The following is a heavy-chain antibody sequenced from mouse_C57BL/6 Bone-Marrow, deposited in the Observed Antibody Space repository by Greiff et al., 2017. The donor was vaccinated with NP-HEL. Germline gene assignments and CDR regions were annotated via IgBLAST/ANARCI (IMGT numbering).Heavy chain of an antibody. CDR1: GYTFTSYW. CDR2: IDPSDSYT. V-gene: IGHV1-50*01. J-gene: IGHJ2*01. CDR3: ARRGYYGFDY. Sequence: VQLQQSGAELVKPGASVKLSCKASGYTFTSYWMQWVKQRPGQGLEWIGEIDPSDSYTNYNQKFKGKATLTVDTSSSTAYMQLSSLTSEDSAVYYCARRGYYGFDYWGQGTTLTVSS. D-gene: IGHD1-1*01.